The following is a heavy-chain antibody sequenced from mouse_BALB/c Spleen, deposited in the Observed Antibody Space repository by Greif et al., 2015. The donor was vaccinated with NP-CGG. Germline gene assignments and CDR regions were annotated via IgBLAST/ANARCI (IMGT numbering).Heavy chain of an antibody. D-gene: IGHD1-1*01. V-gene: IGHV2-9*02. Sequence: VKLQESGPGLVAPSQSLSITCTVSGFSLTSYGVHWVRQPPGKGLEWLGVIWAGGSTNYNSALMSRLSISKDNSKSQVFLKMNSLQTDDTAMYYCARVYYYGSSPYAMDYWGQGTSVTVSS. CDR1: GFSLTSYG. CDR3: ARVYYYGSSPYAMDY. CDR2: IWAGGST. J-gene: IGHJ4*01.